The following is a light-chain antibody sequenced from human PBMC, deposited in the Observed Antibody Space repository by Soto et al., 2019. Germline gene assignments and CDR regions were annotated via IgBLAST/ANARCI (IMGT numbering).Light chain of an antibody. V-gene: IGKV3-15*01. CDR3: QQYYNWPLT. CDR1: QSVSSN. CDR2: GAS. Sequence: EIVMTQSPATLSVSPGERATLSCRASQSVSSNLAWYQQKPGQAPRLLIYGASTRATGIPDRFSGNRSGTEFTLTISSLQSEDFAVYYCQQYYNWPLTFGQGTKVEIK. J-gene: IGKJ1*01.